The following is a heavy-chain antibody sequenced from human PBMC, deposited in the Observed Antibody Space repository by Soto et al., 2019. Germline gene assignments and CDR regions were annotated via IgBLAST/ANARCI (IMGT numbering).Heavy chain of an antibody. V-gene: IGHV1-69*13. CDR1: GGTFSSYA. CDR3: ARYKEMATIRETDYYYGMDV. J-gene: IGHJ6*02. CDR2: IIPIFGTA. Sequence: ASVKVSCKASGGTFSSYAISWVRQAPGQGLEWMGGIIPIFGTANYAQKFQGRVTITADESTSTAYMELSSLRPEDTAVYYCARYKEMATIRETDYYYGMDVWGQGTTVTVSS. D-gene: IGHD5-12*01.